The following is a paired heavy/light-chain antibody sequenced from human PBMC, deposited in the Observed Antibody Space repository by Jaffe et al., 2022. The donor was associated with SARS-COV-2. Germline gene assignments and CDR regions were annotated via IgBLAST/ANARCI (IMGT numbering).Heavy chain of an antibody. CDR2: INPNNGGT. CDR1: GYTFTEYY. CDR3: ARDRTPGGFDF. Sequence: QVQLVQSGAEVKKPGASVKISCKASGYTFTEYYFHWVRQAPGQGLEWMGWINPNNGGTNYAQKFQGRVTMTRDTSTSTAYMELSRLRSDDTAVYYCARDRTPGGFDFWGQGTMVTVSS. J-gene: IGHJ3*01. D-gene: IGHD2-15*01. V-gene: IGHV1-2*02.
Light chain of an antibody. V-gene: IGKV3-20*01. CDR3: QQCDISPYT. CDR2: GTF. J-gene: IGKJ2*01. CDR1: QSISNIY. Sequence: EIVLTQSPGTLSLSPGERATLSCRASQSISNIYLAWYQQKPGQAPRPLIYGTFRRATGIPDRFSGSGSGTDFTLTISGLEPEDFAVYYCQQCDISPYTFGQGTKVEIK.